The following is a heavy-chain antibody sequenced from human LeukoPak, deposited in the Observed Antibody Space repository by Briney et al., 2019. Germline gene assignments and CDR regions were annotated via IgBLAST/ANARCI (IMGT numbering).Heavy chain of an antibody. V-gene: IGHV4-59*01. CDR3: ARGGIAAAGTLNY. CDR2: NCYSGSA. D-gene: IGHD6-13*01. CDR1: GGSISSYY. Sequence: PSETLSLTCTVSGGSISSYYWSWIRQPPGKGLEWIGYNCYSGSANYNPSLKSRVTILVDTSKNQFSLKLSSVTAADTAVYYCARGGIAAAGTLNYWGQGTLVTVSS. J-gene: IGHJ4*02.